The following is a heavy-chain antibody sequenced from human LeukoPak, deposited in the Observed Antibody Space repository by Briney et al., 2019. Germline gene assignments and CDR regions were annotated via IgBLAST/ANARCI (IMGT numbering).Heavy chain of an antibody. V-gene: IGHV4-34*01. J-gene: IGHJ4*02. CDR2: INHSGST. Sequence: SETLSLTCAVYGGSFSGYYWSWIRQPPGKGLEWIGEINHSGSTNYNPSLKSRVTISVDTSKNQFSLKLSSVTAADTAVYYCARRRYSYGLNFDYWGRGTLVTVSS. CDR3: ARRRYSYGLNFDY. CDR1: GGSFSGYY. D-gene: IGHD5-18*01.